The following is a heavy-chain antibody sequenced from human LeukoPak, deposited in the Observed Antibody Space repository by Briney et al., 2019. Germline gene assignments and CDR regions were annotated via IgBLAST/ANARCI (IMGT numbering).Heavy chain of an antibody. CDR2: ISGSGGST. Sequence: PRGSLRLSCAASGFTFSDYYMSWVRQAPGKGLEWVSAISGSGGSTYYADSVKGRFTISRDNSKDTLYLQMNSLRAEDTAVYYCAKDSNSSSWYVYWGQGTLVTVSS. CDR3: AKDSNSSSWYVY. V-gene: IGHV3-23*01. J-gene: IGHJ4*02. D-gene: IGHD6-13*01. CDR1: GFTFSDYY.